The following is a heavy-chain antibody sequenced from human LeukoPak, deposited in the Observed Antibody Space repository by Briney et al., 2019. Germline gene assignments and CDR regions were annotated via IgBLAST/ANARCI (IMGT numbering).Heavy chain of an antibody. CDR2: IYYSGST. J-gene: IGHJ5*02. V-gene: IGHV4-59*01. CDR3: ARTGVIAAAGYWFDP. D-gene: IGHD6-13*01. Sequence: SETLSLTCTVSGGSISSYYWSWIRQPPGKGLEWIGYIYYSGSTNYNPSLKSRVTISVDTSKNQFSLKLSSVTAADTVVYYCARTGVIAAAGYWFDPWGQGTLVTVSS. CDR1: GGSISSYY.